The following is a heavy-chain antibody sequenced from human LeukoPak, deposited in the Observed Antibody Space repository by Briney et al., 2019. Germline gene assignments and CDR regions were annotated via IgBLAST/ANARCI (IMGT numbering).Heavy chain of an antibody. D-gene: IGHD4-17*01. CDR3: ARGPHNDYGDSYYFDY. Sequence: GGSLRLSCAASGFTFSSYWMSWVRQAPGKGLEWVAVISYDGSNKYYADSVKGRFTISRDNSKNTLYLQMNSLRAEDTAVYYCARGPHNDYGDSYYFDYWGQGTLVTVSS. CDR1: GFTFSSYW. V-gene: IGHV3-30-3*01. J-gene: IGHJ4*02. CDR2: ISYDGSNK.